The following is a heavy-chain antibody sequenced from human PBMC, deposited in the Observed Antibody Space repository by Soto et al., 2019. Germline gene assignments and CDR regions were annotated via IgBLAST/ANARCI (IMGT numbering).Heavy chain of an antibody. CDR2: INHSGST. J-gene: IGHJ4*02. Sequence: PSETLSLTCAVYGGSFSGYYWSWIRQPPGKGLEWIGEINHSGSTNYNPSLKSRVTISVGTSKNQFSLKLSSVTAADTAVYYFARDHAFGGVIATWYYFDYWGQGTLVTVSS. V-gene: IGHV4-34*01. CDR3: ARDHAFGGVIATWYYFDY. CDR1: GGSFSGYY. D-gene: IGHD3-16*02.